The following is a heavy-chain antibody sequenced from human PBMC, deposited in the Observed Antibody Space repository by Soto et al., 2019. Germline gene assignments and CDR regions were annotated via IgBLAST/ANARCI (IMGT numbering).Heavy chain of an antibody. D-gene: IGHD2-15*01. J-gene: IGHJ4*02. CDR1: GGSISSYY. CDR2: IYYSGSA. V-gene: IGHV4-59*01. Sequence: QVQLQESGPGLVKPSETLSLTCTVSGGSISSYYWSWIRQPPGKGLEWIGYIYYSGSANYNPSLKRRVTVSVVTSKNEFPLKLSSVTAAETAVYYCARGWYLVFDYWGQGTLVTVAS. CDR3: ARGWYLVFDY.